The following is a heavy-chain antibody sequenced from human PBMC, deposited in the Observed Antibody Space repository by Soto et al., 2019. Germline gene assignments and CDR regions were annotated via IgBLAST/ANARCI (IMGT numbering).Heavy chain of an antibody. CDR1: GFSLTTSGVG. Sequence: ASGPTLVNPTQTLTLTCTFSGFSLTTSGVGVGWIRQPPGKALEYLGLIYWNDDRRYSPSLKNRLTIIKDASKNQVVLTMTDMDPVDTATYYCAREARMVRGVIPYYYGMDVWGQGTTVTVSS. CDR2: IYWNDDR. J-gene: IGHJ6*02. D-gene: IGHD3-10*01. CDR3: AREARMVRGVIPYYYGMDV. V-gene: IGHV2-5*01.